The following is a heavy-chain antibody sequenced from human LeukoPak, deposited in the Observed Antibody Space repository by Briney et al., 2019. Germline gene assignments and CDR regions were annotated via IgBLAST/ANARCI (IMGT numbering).Heavy chain of an antibody. J-gene: IGHJ4*02. V-gene: IGHV1-46*01. CDR3: ASGSRDILTGSWIDY. CDR1: GYTFTSYY. D-gene: IGHD3-9*01. CDR2: INPSGGST. Sequence: GASVKVSCKASGYTFTSYYVHWVRQAPGQGLEWMGIINPSGGSTSYAQKFQGRVTMTRDTSTSTVYMELSSLRSEDTAVYYCASGSRDILTGSWIDYWDQGTLVTVSS.